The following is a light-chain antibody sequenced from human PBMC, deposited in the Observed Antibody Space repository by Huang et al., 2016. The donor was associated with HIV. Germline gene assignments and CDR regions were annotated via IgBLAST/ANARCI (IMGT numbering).Light chain of an antibody. V-gene: IGKV3-15*01. Sequence: EIVMTQSPATLSVSPGERATLSCRVTQSGSFDLAWYQQRGGQAPRLLIYGASTRATGIPARFSGSGSGTEFTLTISSLQSEDFAVYYCQQYNNWPWTFGQGTKVEIE. J-gene: IGKJ1*01. CDR2: GAS. CDR1: QSGSFD. CDR3: QQYNNWPWT.